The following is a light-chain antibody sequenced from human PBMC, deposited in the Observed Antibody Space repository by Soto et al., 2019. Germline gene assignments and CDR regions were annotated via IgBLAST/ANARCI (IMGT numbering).Light chain of an antibody. CDR2: DAS. CDR1: QSVGRY. J-gene: IGKJ2*01. CDR3: QQRSNWQT. V-gene: IGKV3-11*01. Sequence: EIVLTQSPATLSLSPGERATLSCRASQSVGRYLAWYQHKPGQAPRLLIYDASNRATGILVRFSGSGSGTDFTLTISSLEPEDFAVYYCQQRSNWQTFGQGTKLEIK.